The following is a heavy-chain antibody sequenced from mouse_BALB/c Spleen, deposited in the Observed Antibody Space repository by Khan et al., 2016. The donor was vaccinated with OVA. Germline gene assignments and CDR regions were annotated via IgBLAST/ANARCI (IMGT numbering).Heavy chain of an antibody. V-gene: IGHV3-2*02. CDR1: GYSITSDYA. Sequence: EVQLVESGPGLVKPSQSLSLTCTVTGYSITSDYAWNWIRQFPGNKLEWMGYISYSGSTSYNPSLKSRISITRDTSKNQFFLQLNSVTTDDTATYYCAGYGNFYYAMDYWGQGTSVTVSS. J-gene: IGHJ4*01. CDR2: ISYSGST. CDR3: AGYGNFYYAMDY. D-gene: IGHD2-1*01.